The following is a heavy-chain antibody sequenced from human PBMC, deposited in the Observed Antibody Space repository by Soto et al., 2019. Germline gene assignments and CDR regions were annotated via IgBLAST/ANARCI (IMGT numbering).Heavy chain of an antibody. CDR1: GFTFSSYA. Sequence: EVQLSESGGGLVQPGGSLSLSCTASGFTFSSYAMSWVRQAPGKGLEWVSDVSGRGDITHYADSVKGRFTISRDNSKDSLYLQMNSLRVEDTALYYCAKDEDYTSTYFRGYFDYWGQGTLVTVSS. J-gene: IGHJ4*02. D-gene: IGHD3-3*01. CDR3: AKDEDYTSTYFRGYFDY. V-gene: IGHV3-23*01. CDR2: VSGRGDIT.